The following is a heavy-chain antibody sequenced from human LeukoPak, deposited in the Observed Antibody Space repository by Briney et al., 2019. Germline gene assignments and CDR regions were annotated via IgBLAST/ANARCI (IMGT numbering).Heavy chain of an antibody. D-gene: IGHD6-13*01. CDR3: AKDTSPGIAAAGYNWFDP. CDR2: IKQDGSGK. J-gene: IGHJ5*02. V-gene: IGHV3-7*03. CDR1: GFTSSSYW. Sequence: PVGSLRLSCAASGFTSSSYWMSSVREAPGKGLKGVANIKQDGSGKDYVDSVKGRFTISRDNAKNSLYLQMNSRGAEDTALYYCAKDTSPGIAAAGYNWFDPWGQGTLVTVSS.